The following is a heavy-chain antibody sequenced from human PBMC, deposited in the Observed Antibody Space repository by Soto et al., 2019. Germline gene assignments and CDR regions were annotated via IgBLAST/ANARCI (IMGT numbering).Heavy chain of an antibody. CDR3: ARIHYYYDSIGYYLYY. V-gene: IGHV3-33*01. Sequence: QVQLVESGGGVVQPGRSLRLSCAASGFTFSSYGMHWVRQAPGKGLEWVAVIGYDGSNKYYADSVKGRFTISRDNSKNTLYLQMNSLRAEDTAVYYCARIHYYYDSIGYYLYYWGQGTLVTVSS. CDR1: GFTFSSYG. D-gene: IGHD3-22*01. J-gene: IGHJ4*02. CDR2: IGYDGSNK.